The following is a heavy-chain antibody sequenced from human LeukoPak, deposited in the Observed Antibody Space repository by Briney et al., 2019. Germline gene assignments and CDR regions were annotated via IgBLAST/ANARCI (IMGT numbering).Heavy chain of an antibody. CDR1: GDSVSSISVA. J-gene: IGHJ6*02. CDR2: TYYKSKWYY. V-gene: IGHV6-1*01. Sequence: SQTLSLTCAISGDSVSSISVAWNWIRQSPSRGLEWLGRTYYKSKWYYEYAVSVKSRINISPDTSKNQFSLQLTSVTPEDTAVYYCSLARSEYHYGMDVWGQGTTVTVSS. CDR3: SLARSEYHYGMDV.